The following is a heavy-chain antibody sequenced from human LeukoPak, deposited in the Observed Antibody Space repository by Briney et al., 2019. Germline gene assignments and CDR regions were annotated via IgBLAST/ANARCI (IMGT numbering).Heavy chain of an antibody. D-gene: IGHD6-19*01. CDR3: AKTPLAVAPGDYFDY. J-gene: IGHJ4*02. V-gene: IGHV3-23*01. CDR1: GFTFSSYA. CDR2: ISGSGGST. Sequence: GGSLRLSCAASGFTFSSYAMSWVRQAPGKGLEWVSAISGSGGSTYYADSVKGRFTISRDNSKNTLYLHMNSLRAEDTALYYCAKTPLAVAPGDYFDYWGQGTLVTVSS.